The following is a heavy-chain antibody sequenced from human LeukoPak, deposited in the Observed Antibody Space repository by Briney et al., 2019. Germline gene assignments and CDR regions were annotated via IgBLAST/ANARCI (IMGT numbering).Heavy chain of an antibody. Sequence: PSETLSLTCFVSGASINTYYWGWIRQPPGKGLEWIGNIYYTGITNYNPSLKSRVTISVDTSKNQFSLKLGSVSAADTAVYYCARRRTVYSSFDPWGQGTLVTVSS. CDR1: GASINTYY. CDR2: IYYTGIT. V-gene: IGHV4-59*08. D-gene: IGHD4-11*01. CDR3: ARRRTVYSSFDP. J-gene: IGHJ5*02.